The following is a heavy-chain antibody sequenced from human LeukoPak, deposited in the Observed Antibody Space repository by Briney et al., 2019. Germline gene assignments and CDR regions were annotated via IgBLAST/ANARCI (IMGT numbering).Heavy chain of an antibody. Sequence: GGSLRLSCAASGFTFSSYAMHWVRQIPGRGLEWVATISSVGNNEYYDDSVEGRFTISRDNSKNTLYLQMNSLGGGDTAMYYCAKLHYDTSAYPFDYWGQGTLVIVSS. V-gene: IGHV3-30*18. CDR3: AKLHYDTSAYPFDY. CDR1: GFTFSSYA. J-gene: IGHJ4*02. D-gene: IGHD3-22*01. CDR2: ISSVGNNE.